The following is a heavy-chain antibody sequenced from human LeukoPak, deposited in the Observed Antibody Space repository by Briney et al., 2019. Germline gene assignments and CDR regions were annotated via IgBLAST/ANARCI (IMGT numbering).Heavy chain of an antibody. V-gene: IGHV3-23*01. CDR2: ISGSGGST. J-gene: IGHJ6*02. CDR1: GFTFSSYA. CDR3: AKYSISPAYYDILTGYYLSFHYYGMDV. D-gene: IGHD3-9*01. Sequence: PGXXLXLSCAASGFTFSSYAMSWVRQAPGKGLEGVSAISGSGGSTYYADSVKGGFTISRDNSKNTLYLQMNSLRAEDTAVYYCAKYSISPAYYDILTGYYLSFHYYGMDVWGQGTTVTVSS.